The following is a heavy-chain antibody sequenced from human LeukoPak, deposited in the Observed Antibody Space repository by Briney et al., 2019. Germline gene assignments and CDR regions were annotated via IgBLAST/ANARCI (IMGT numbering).Heavy chain of an antibody. CDR3: ARDQGDWGENFDY. CDR1: GGSISSSSYY. Sequence: KPSETLSLTCTVSGGSISSSSYYWGWIRQPPGKGLEWIGSIYYSGSTYYNPSLKSRVTISVDTCKNQFSLKLSSVTAADTAVYYCARDQGDWGENFDYWGQGTLVTVSS. D-gene: IGHD2-21*02. CDR2: IYYSGST. V-gene: IGHV4-39*02. J-gene: IGHJ4*02.